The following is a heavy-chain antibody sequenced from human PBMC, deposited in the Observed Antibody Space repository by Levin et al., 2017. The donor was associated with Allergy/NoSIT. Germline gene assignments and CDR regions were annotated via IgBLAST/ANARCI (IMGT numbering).Heavy chain of an antibody. J-gene: IGHJ6*02. Sequence: GGSLRLSCAASGFTFSSYDMHWVRQATGKGLEWVSAIGTAGDTYYPGSVKGRFTISRENAKNSLYLQMNSLRAGDTAVYYCVRGGTYGADLGSYYYGMDVWGQGTTVTVSS. V-gene: IGHV3-13*01. CDR1: GFTFSSYD. CDR3: VRGGTYGADLGSYYYGMDV. CDR2: IGTAGDT. D-gene: IGHD3-16*01.